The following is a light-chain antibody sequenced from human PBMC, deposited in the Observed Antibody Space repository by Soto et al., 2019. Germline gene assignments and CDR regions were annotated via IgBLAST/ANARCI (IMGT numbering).Light chain of an antibody. CDR2: DVS. V-gene: IGLV2-14*03. Sequence: QSALTQPASVSGSPGQSITISCTGTSSDVGGYNFVSWYQHHPAKAPKLMIYDVSNRPSGVSNRFSGSKSGNTASLTISGLQAEDEAHYYCSSFTSSDTLVVFGGGTKLTGL. CDR3: SSFTSSDTLVV. J-gene: IGLJ2*01. CDR1: SSDVGGYNF.